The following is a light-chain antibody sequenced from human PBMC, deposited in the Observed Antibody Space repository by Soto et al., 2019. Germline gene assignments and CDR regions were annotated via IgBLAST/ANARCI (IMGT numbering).Light chain of an antibody. V-gene: IGKV3-20*01. CDR2: AAS. Sequence: EIVLTQSPGTLSLSPVERATLSCGASQSVSNNQQKPGQAPRLLIYAASTRATGIPDRFSGSGSGTDFTLSISRLEPEDFAVYYCQMYGTSPKHFGQGTKVDIK. J-gene: IGKJ1*01. CDR3: QMYGTSPKH. CDR1: QSVSN.